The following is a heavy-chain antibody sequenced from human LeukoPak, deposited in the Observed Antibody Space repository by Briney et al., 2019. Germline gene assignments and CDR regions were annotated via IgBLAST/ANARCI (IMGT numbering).Heavy chain of an antibody. CDR2: ISYDGRNI. V-gene: IGHV3-30*18. Sequence: GKSLRLSCAASGFTFNNYGMHWVRQAPGKGLEWVAVISYDGRNIHYPDSVKGRFTISRDISTDTLWLQMDSLRTEDTAVYYCAKGPLRGTAAAIDYWGQGALVTVSS. D-gene: IGHD2-2*01. CDR1: GFTFNNYG. J-gene: IGHJ4*02. CDR3: AKGPLRGTAAAIDY.